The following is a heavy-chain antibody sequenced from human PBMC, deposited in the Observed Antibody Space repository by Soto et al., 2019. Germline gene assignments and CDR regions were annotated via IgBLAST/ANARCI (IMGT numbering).Heavy chain of an antibody. CDR3: ARGGSSDWLRLFHQ. D-gene: IGHD6-25*01. V-gene: IGHV4-4*02. CDR2: IYHSGST. CDR1: GASISTTNW. Sequence: QVQLQESGPGLVKPSGTLSLTCAVSGASISTTNWWTWVRRPPGKGLEWIGEIYHSGSTNYNPSRKSRVTISVDKSKNQFSLKLDSVTAADTAVYYCARGGSSDWLRLFHQWGQGTLVTVSS. J-gene: IGHJ1*01.